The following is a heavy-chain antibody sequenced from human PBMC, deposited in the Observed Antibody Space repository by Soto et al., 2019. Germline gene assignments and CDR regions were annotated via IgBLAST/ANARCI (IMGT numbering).Heavy chain of an antibody. CDR3: AKNIAATNHYGLDV. Sequence: PGGSLRLSCVASGFTFDDYAMHWVRQAPGKGLEWVAGISWNSGRIGYADSLKGRFTISRDNAKNSLYLQMDRLRPEDTALYHCAKNIAATNHYGLDVWGQGTTVTV. J-gene: IGHJ6*02. CDR1: GFTFDDYA. D-gene: IGHD6-6*01. V-gene: IGHV3-9*01. CDR2: ISWNSGRI.